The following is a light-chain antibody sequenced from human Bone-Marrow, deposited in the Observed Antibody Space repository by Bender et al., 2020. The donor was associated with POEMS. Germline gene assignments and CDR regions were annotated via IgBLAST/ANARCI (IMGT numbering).Light chain of an antibody. Sequence: QSALTQPASVSGSPGQSITISCTGTRSDVGGYNLVSWYQQHPGKAPRLVIYDVTNRPSGVSDRFSGSKSDNTASLTISGLQAEDEADFYCCSYTSSTTLVFGGGTKLTVL. V-gene: IGLV2-14*01. CDR1: RSDVGGYNL. J-gene: IGLJ2*01. CDR2: DVT. CDR3: CSYTSSTTLV.